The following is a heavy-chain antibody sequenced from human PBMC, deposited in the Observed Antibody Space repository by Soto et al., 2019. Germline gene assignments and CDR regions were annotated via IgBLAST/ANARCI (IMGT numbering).Heavy chain of an antibody. V-gene: IGHV3-23*01. CDR1: GFTFNSFA. D-gene: IGHD3-3*01. CDR2: ISGSGDST. CDR3: AQRIYYDFWSAYRDNRFGP. J-gene: IGHJ5*02. Sequence: PGGSLRLSCAASGFTFNSFAMSWVRQAPGKGLEWVSAISGSGDSTYYADSVKGRFTISRDNSKNTLYLQMNSLRAEDTAVYYCAQRIYYDFWSAYRDNRFGPWGQGTLVTVSS.